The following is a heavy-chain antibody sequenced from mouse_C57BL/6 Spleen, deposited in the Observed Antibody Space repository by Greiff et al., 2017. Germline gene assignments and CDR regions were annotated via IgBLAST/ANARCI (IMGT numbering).Heavy chain of an antibody. J-gene: IGHJ2*01. CDR1: GYTFTSYW. V-gene: IGHV1-53*01. D-gene: IGHD2-3*01. CDR3: ARGGYDGYLYFDY. Sequence: VQLQQPGTELVKPGASVKLSCKASGYTFTSYWMHWVKQRPGQGLEWIGNINPSNGGTNYNEKFKSKATLTVDKSSSTAYMQLSSLTSEDSAVYYCARGGYDGYLYFDYWGQGTTLTVSS. CDR2: INPSNGGT.